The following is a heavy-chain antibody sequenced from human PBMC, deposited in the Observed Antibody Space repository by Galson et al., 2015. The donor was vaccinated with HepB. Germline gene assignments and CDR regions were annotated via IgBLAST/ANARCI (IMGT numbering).Heavy chain of an antibody. V-gene: IGHV4-59*01. CDR2: VYYSGAT. CDR3: ARGKEKATILPLGY. Sequence: SETLSLTCTVSGGSITDYYWNWIRQPPGKGLEWIGNVYYSGATIYSPSLKSRVTISADTSKNQFSLTLSSVTAADTAVYFCARGKEKATILPLGYWGQGTLVSVSS. D-gene: IGHD5-24*01. J-gene: IGHJ4*02. CDR1: GGSITDYY.